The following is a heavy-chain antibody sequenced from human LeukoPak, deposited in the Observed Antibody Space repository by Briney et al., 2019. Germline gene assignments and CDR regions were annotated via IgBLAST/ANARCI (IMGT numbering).Heavy chain of an antibody. CDR2: IHPGYSYT. V-gene: IGHV5-51*01. Sequence: GESLKTPCQGPGYRFSSYWLVWVRRMPGKGLEWMGIIHPGYSYTRYRPSFQGRVTISADESVSTAYLQWSSLEASDTAMYYCARGSSSGWYYLDYWGQGTLVTVSS. D-gene: IGHD6-19*01. CDR3: ARGSSSGWYYLDY. CDR1: GYRFSSYW. J-gene: IGHJ4*02.